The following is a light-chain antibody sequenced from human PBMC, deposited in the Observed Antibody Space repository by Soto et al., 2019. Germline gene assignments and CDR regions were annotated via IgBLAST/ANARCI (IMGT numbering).Light chain of an antibody. Sequence: DIQMTQSPSTLSASVGDRVTITCRASQSISSWLAWYQQKPGKAPKVLIYDASTLESGVPSRCSGSGSGTEFTLAISSLQPDDFATYYCQQYNSFWTFGQGTKVEIK. CDR2: DAS. V-gene: IGKV1-5*01. J-gene: IGKJ1*01. CDR3: QQYNSFWT. CDR1: QSISSW.